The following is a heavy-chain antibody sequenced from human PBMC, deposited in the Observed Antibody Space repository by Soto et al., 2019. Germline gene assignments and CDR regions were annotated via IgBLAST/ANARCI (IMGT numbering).Heavy chain of an antibody. D-gene: IGHD3-3*01. CDR1: GFTFSSYS. Sequence: GGSLRLSCAASGFTFSSYSMNWVRQAPGKGLEWVSSISSSSSSYIYYADSVKGRFTISRDNAKNSLYLQMNSLRAEDTAVYYCARVLDISEIDYWGQGTLVTVSS. V-gene: IGHV3-21*01. CDR2: ISSSSSSYI. CDR3: ARVLDISEIDY. J-gene: IGHJ4*02.